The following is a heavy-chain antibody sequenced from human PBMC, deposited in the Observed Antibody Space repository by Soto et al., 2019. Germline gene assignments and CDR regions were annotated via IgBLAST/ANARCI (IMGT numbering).Heavy chain of an antibody. CDR2: IIPIFGTA. CDR1: GGTFSSYA. V-gene: IGHV1-69*01. D-gene: IGHD2-21*02. J-gene: IGHJ5*02. Sequence: QVQLVQSGAEVEKPGSSVKVSCKASGGTFSSYAISWVRQAPGQGLEWMGGIIPIFGTANYAQKFQGSVTITADESTSTAYMELSSLRSEDTAVYYCARFAYCGGDCYSFNPWGQGTLVTVSS. CDR3: ARFAYCGGDCYSFNP.